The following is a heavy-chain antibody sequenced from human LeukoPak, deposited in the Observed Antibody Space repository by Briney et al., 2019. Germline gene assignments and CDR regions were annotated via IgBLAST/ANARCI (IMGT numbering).Heavy chain of an antibody. J-gene: IGHJ5*02. CDR2: IYYSGST. V-gene: IGHV4-30-4*07. CDR3: ARGWWFDP. CDR1: GFTFSTYA. Sequence: LRLSCAASGFTFSTYAMSWIRQPPGKGLEWIGYIYYSGSTYYNPSLKSRVTISVDTSKNQFSLNLSSVTAADTAVYYCARGWWFDPWGQGTLVTVSS.